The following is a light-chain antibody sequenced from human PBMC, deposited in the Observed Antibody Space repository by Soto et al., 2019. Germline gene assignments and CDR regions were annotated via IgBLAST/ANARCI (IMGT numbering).Light chain of an antibody. J-gene: IGKJ1*01. Sequence: DIQMTQSPSTLSASVGDRVTITCRASQTISIYLAWCQQRPGEAPKLLIYDASTLESGVPARFSGSRSGTEFTLTISSLQPDDFATYYCQQYSSSSPTFGQGTKVEIQ. CDR3: QQYSSSSPT. CDR2: DAS. CDR1: QTISIY. V-gene: IGKV1-5*01.